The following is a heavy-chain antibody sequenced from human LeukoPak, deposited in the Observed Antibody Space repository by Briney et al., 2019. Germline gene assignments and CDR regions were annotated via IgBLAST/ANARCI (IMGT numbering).Heavy chain of an antibody. CDR3: ARFLAWELLGVWNAFDI. J-gene: IGHJ3*02. D-gene: IGHD2-15*01. V-gene: IGHV3-23*01. CDR2: ISGSGGST. Sequence: PGGSLRLSCAASGFTFSDYYMSWIRQAPGKGLEWVSAISGSGGSTYYADSVKGRFTISRDISKNTLYLQMNSLRAEDTAVYYCARFLAWELLGVWNAFDIWGQGTMATVSS. CDR1: GFTFSDYY.